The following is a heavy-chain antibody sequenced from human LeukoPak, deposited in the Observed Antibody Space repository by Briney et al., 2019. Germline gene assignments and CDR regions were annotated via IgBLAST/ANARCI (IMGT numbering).Heavy chain of an antibody. J-gene: IGHJ3*02. V-gene: IGHV1-69*05. CDR1: GGTFSSYA. D-gene: IGHD3-3*01. Sequence: SVKVSCKASGGTFSSYAISWVRQAPGQGLEWMGGIIPIFGTANYAQKFQGRVTITTDESTSTAYMELSSLRSEDTAVYYCARDSYYDFWSGYPYKMKTQDAFDIWGQGTMVTVSS. CDR2: IIPIFGTA. CDR3: ARDSYYDFWSGYPYKMKTQDAFDI.